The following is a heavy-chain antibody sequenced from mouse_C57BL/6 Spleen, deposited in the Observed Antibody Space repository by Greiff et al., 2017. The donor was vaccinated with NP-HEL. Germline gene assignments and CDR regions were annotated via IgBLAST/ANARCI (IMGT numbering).Heavy chain of an antibody. CDR1: GYTFTSYW. J-gene: IGHJ4*01. V-gene: IGHV1-55*01. Sequence: VQLQQPGAELVKPGASVKMSCKASGYTFTSYWITWVKQRPGQGLEWIGDIYPGSGSTNYNEKFKSKATLTVDTSSSTAYMQLSSLTSEDSAVYYCARNLRALRGAMDYWGQGTSVTVSS. D-gene: IGHD3-1*01. CDR3: ARNLRALRGAMDY. CDR2: IYPGSGST.